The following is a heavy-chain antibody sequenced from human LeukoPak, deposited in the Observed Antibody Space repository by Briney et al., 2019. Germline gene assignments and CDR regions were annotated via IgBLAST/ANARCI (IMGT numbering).Heavy chain of an antibody. J-gene: IGHJ4*02. V-gene: IGHV3-21*01. CDR2: ISTSSSYI. Sequence: PGGSLRLSCAASGXTFSTYSMTWVRQAPGKGLEWVSSISTSSSYIYYADSVKGRFTISRDNAKNSLYLQMNSLRAEDTAVYYCANNYGDYDYWGQGTLVTVSS. CDR1: GXTFSTYS. CDR3: ANNYGDYDY. D-gene: IGHD4-17*01.